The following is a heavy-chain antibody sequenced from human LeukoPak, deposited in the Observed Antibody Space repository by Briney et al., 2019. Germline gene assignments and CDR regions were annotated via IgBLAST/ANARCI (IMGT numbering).Heavy chain of an antibody. V-gene: IGHV1-2*02. CDR2: INPNSGGT. CDR3: ARAGHDFDWLLYYFDY. CDR1: GYTFTGHY. J-gene: IGHJ4*02. D-gene: IGHD3-9*01. Sequence: ASVKVSCKASGYTFTGHYMHWVRQAPGQGLEWMGWINPNSGGTNYAQKFQGRVTMTRDTSISTAYMELSRLRSDDTAVYYCARAGHDFDWLLYYFDYWGQGTLVTVSS.